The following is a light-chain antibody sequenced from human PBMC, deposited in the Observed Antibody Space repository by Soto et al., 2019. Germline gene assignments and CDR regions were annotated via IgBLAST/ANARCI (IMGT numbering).Light chain of an antibody. CDR1: QSVSSSY. J-gene: IGKJ4*01. Sequence: EIVLTQSPGTLSLSPGERATLSCRASQSVSSSYLAWYQQKPGQAPRLLIYGASSRATGIPDRFSGSGSGTDLTLTISRLEPEDFAVYYCQQYCCSPPHTFGGGTKVDIK. CDR3: QQYCCSPPHT. V-gene: IGKV3-20*01. CDR2: GAS.